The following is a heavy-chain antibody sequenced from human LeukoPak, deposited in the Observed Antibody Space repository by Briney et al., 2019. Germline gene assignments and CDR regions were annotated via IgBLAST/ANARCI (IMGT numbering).Heavy chain of an antibody. J-gene: IGHJ4*02. CDR3: ARHGNYDSSGYYSAFDY. Sequence: PPETLSLTCTVSGGSISSSSYYWGWIRQPPGKGLEWIGSIYYSGSTYYNPSPKSRVTISVDTSKNQFSLKLSSVTAADTAVYYCARHGNYDSSGYYSAFDYWGQGTLVTVSS. V-gene: IGHV4-39*01. CDR2: IYYSGST. CDR1: GGSISSSSYY. D-gene: IGHD3-22*01.